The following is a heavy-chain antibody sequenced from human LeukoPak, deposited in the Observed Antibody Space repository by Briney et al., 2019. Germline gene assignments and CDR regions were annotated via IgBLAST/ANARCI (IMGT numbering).Heavy chain of an antibody. D-gene: IGHD3-22*01. CDR2: IYYSGST. Sequence: SETLSLTCTVSGGSISSSSYCWGWIRQPPGKGLEWIGSIYYSGSTYYNPSLKSRVTISVDTSKNQFSLKLSSVTAADTAVYYCARDSSGYLSFDYWGQGTLVTVSS. V-gene: IGHV4-39*07. J-gene: IGHJ4*02. CDR3: ARDSSGYLSFDY. CDR1: GGSISSSSYC.